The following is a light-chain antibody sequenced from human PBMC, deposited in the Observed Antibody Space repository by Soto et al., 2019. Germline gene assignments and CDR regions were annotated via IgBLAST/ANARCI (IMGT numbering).Light chain of an antibody. CDR3: QVWDSSTVV. CDR1: NIGSKN. Sequence: SYELTQPLSASVALGQTASITCGGNNIGSKNVHWYQQKSGQAPVPVIYRDSIRPSGIPERFSGSSSETTATLTISRVQAGDEADYYCQVWDSSTVVFGGGTKVTVL. CDR2: RDS. J-gene: IGLJ2*01. V-gene: IGLV3-9*01.